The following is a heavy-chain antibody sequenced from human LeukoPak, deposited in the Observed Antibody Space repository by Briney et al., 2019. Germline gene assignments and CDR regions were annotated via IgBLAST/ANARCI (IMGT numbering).Heavy chain of an antibody. D-gene: IGHD3-10*01. CDR3: AKDELSIIGGHFDY. V-gene: IGHV3-9*01. Sequence: PGRSLRLSCAASGFTFDDYAMHWVRQDPGQGLEWVSGVNWNSGSAAYADSVKGRFTISRDNAKNSLYLQMNSLRAEDTALYYCAKDELSIIGGHFDYWGQGTLVTVSS. CDR1: GFTFDDYA. J-gene: IGHJ4*02. CDR2: VNWNSGSA.